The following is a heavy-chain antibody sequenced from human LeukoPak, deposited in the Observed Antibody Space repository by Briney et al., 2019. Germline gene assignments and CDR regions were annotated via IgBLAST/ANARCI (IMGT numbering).Heavy chain of an antibody. CDR1: GGSFSGYY. D-gene: IGHD1-26*01. CDR3: ARRWDYYYYYMDV. J-gene: IGHJ6*03. CDR2: IYHSGST. V-gene: IGHV4-34*01. Sequence: SETLSLTCAVYGGSFSGYYWSWIRQPPGKGLEWIGEIYHSGSTNYNPSLKSRVTISVDKSKNQFSLKLSSVTAADTAVYYCARRWDYYYYYMDVWGKGTTVTVSS.